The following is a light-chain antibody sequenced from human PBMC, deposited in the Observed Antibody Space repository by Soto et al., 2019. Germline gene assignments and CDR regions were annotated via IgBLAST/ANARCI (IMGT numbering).Light chain of an antibody. CDR3: VLYLGNYIWL. Sequence: QTVVTQEPSFSVSPGMTVTLTCGLSSGSVSTTYYPSWYQQTPGQAPRTLIYNTNTRSSGVPDRFSGSILGNKAALTITGAQADDDSDYYCVLYLGNYIWLFGGGTKLTVL. V-gene: IGLV8-61*01. J-gene: IGLJ3*02. CDR2: NTN. CDR1: SGSVSTTYY.